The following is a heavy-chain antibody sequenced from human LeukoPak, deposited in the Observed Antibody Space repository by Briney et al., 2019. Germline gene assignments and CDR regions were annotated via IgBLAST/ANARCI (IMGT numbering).Heavy chain of an antibody. CDR3: AIVTGSHGDSAY. Sequence: GVPLTLPCTLSGLSQKSHSMKWARSAPGRGVEWLSHISNTTSAIYSADSLKVRFTTSRDKGKNSLYLKMDCLRAEDTAVDYCAIVTGSHGDSAYWDEGTLVTV. CDR2: ISNTTSAI. CDR1: GLSQKSHS. D-gene: IGHD3-16*01. V-gene: IGHV3-48*01. J-gene: IGHJ4*02.